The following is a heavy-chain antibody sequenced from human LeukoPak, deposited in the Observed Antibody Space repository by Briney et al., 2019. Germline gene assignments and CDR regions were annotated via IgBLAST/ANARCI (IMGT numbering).Heavy chain of an antibody. D-gene: IGHD5-24*01. Sequence: GGSLRLSCAASGFTFSNANMNWVRQAPGEGLEWVGLIKRKTDGGTTDYAAPVKGRFTISRDESKDTLYLQMNSLKTEDTAGYYCTTLRRRDGLTGDGYWGQGTLVTVSS. CDR1: GFTFSNAN. CDR3: TTLRRRDGLTGDGY. CDR2: IKRKTDGGTT. V-gene: IGHV3-15*01. J-gene: IGHJ4*02.